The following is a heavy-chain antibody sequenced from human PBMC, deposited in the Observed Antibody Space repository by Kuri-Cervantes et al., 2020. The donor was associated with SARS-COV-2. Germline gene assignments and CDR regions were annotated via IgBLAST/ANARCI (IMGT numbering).Heavy chain of an antibody. CDR2: TYYRSKWYN. V-gene: IGHV6-1*01. Sequence: PSETLSLTCAISGDSVSSNSAAWNWIRQSPSRGLEWLGRTYYRSKWYNDYAVCVKSRVTINPDTAKNQFSLQLNSVTPEDTVLCNCARVVFGVIIYASRIDVWGQGTTVTVSS. D-gene: IGHD3-3*01. J-gene: IGHJ6*02. CDR3: ARVVFGVIIYASRIDV. CDR1: GDSVSSNSAA.